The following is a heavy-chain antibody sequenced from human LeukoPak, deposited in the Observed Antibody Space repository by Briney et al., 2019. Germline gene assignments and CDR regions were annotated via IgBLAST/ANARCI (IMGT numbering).Heavy chain of an antibody. Sequence: PGGSLRLSCETSGLIVSSNYMHWVRQAPGKGLEWVSVMYGGGRTFYADSVKGRFTTSRDNSNNTLYLQMSNVTGEDTAVYYCARDDYYGSRSGPDWGQGTLVTVSS. V-gene: IGHV3-66*01. D-gene: IGHD3-10*01. CDR3: ARDDYYGSRSGPD. J-gene: IGHJ4*02. CDR2: MYGGGRT. CDR1: GLIVSSNY.